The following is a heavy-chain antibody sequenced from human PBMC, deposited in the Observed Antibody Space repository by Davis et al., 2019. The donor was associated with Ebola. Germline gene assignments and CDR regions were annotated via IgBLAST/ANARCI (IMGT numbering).Heavy chain of an antibody. D-gene: IGHD2-8*01. CDR1: GYTFTSYA. CDR2: IIPIFDTA. V-gene: IGHV1-69*13. CDR3: ARGRDCTNGVCYKAHWFDS. Sequence: SVKVSCKASGYTFTSYAMHWVRQAPGQGLEWMGGIIPIFDTANYAQKFQGRVTITADESTKTAYMELTNLRSEDTAVYYCARGRDCTNGVCYKAHWFDSWGQGTLVTVSS. J-gene: IGHJ5*01.